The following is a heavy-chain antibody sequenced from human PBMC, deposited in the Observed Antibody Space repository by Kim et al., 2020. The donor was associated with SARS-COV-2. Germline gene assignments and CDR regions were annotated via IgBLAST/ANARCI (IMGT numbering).Heavy chain of an antibody. CDR1: GFTFSSYA. V-gene: IGHV3-30*04. CDR3: ARWGDY. Sequence: GGSLRLSCAASGFTFSSYAMHWVRQAPGKGLEWVAVISYDGSNKYYADSVKGRFTISRDNSKNTLYLQMNSLRAEDTAVYYCARWGDYWGQGTLVTVSS. J-gene: IGHJ4*02. CDR2: ISYDGSNK. D-gene: IGHD3-16*01.